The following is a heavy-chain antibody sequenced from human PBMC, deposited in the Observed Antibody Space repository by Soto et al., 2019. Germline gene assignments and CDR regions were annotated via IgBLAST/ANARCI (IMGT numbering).Heavy chain of an antibody. J-gene: IGHJ4*02. CDR3: AGQYSSSSVEF. CDR1: GFTFSDYY. V-gene: IGHV3-11*01. CDR2: ISSGAITI. Sequence: QVQLVESGGGLVKPGGSLRLSCAASGFTFSDYYMNWLRQAPGKGLEWVSYISSGAITIYYADSVKGRFTISRDNAKNSLYLQMTSLSAEDTAVYYCAGQYSSSSVEFWGQGTLVSVSS. D-gene: IGHD6-6*01.